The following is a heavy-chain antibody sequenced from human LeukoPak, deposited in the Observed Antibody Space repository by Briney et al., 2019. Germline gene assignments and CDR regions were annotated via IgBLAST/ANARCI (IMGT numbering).Heavy chain of an antibody. CDR3: YNTGGYVAGQDAFAM. V-gene: IGHV4-39*01. J-gene: IGHJ3*02. CDR1: SGSISRNSYY. CDR2: IYYSGNT. D-gene: IGHD1-14*01. Sequence: PSETLSLTCTVSSGSISRNSYYWGWIRQAPGKGLEWIGSIYYSGNTYHNPSLKSRVTISVDTSKNQFSLKLSSVTATDTAVYYCYNTGGYVAGQDAFAMWGQGTMVTVSS.